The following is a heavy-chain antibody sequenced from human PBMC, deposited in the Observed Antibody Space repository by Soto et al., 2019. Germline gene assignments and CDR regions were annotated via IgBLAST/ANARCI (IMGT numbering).Heavy chain of an antibody. CDR2: IIPIFGTA. V-gene: IGHV1-69*01. J-gene: IGHJ6*02. Sequence: QVQLVQSGAEVKKPGSSVKVSCKASGGTFSSYAISWVRQAPGQGLEWMGVIIPIFGTANYAQKFQGRVTITADESTSTAYMELSRLRSEDTAVYYCARAGTTVDGYYYYGMDVWGQGTTVTVSS. D-gene: IGHD4-17*01. CDR1: GGTFSSYA. CDR3: ARAGTTVDGYYYYGMDV.